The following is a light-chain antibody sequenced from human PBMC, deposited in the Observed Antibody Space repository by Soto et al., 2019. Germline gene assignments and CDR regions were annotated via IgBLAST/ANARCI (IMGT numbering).Light chain of an antibody. CDR2: EVS. V-gene: IGLV2-18*02. J-gene: IGLJ1*01. CDR3: GSYTTSTARFV. Sequence: QSVLTQPPSVSGAPGQSVTIPLPGTSSDVGNYDRVSWYHQAPGTAPKLMFYEVSNRPSGVPDRFSGSKSGNTASLSISGLQAEDEGDYYCGSYTTSTARFVFGTGTKVTVL. CDR1: SSDVGNYDR.